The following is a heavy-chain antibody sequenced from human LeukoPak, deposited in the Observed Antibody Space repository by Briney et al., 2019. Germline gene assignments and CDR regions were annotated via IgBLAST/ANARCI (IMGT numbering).Heavy chain of an antibody. CDR3: AREGAGYPDWFDP. V-gene: IGHV4-38-2*02. CDR1: GYSISSGYY. D-gene: IGHD5-12*01. CDR2: IYHSGST. J-gene: IGHJ5*02. Sequence: SETLSLTCTVSGYSISSGYYWGWIRQPPGKGLEWIGSIYHSGSTHYNPSLKSRVTISIDTSKNQFSLKLSSVTAADTAVYYCAREGAGYPDWFDPWGQGTLVTVSS.